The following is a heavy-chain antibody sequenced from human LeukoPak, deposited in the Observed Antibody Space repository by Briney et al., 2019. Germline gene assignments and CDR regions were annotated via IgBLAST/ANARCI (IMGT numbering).Heavy chain of an antibody. V-gene: IGHV3-53*01. Sequence: GGSLRLSCAASGFTFSSYGMHWVRQAPGKGLKWVSFIYSAGSTYYADSVKGRFTISRDNSKNTLYLQMNSLRAEDTAVYYCAREGYNSAFDIWGQGTMVTVSS. D-gene: IGHD5-24*01. CDR2: IYSAGST. CDR3: AREGYNSAFDI. J-gene: IGHJ3*02. CDR1: GFTFSSYG.